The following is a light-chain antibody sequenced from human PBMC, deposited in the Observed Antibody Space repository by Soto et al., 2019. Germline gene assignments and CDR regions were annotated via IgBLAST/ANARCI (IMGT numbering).Light chain of an antibody. V-gene: IGKV1-5*03. CDR1: QSLTMW. J-gene: IGKJ1*01. CDR2: KTS. Sequence: DIHMTQSPSTLSASVGDRVTITCRASQSLTMWLAWYQHKPGKAPNLLIYKTSSLGRGVPSRFSGSGSGTEFTLTFNSLQTHEFANYYGQHWTDYSWTFGQGTKVEVK. CDR3: QHWTDYSWT.